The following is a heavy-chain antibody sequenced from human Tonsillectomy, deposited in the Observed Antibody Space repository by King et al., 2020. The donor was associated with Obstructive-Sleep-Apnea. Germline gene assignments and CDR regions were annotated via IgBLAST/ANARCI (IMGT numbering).Heavy chain of an antibody. D-gene: IGHD3-3*01. CDR2: IYYNGST. V-gene: IGHV4-59*01. J-gene: IGHJ4*02. CDR3: ARAEDFWSGYPSYYVDY. Sequence: QLQESGPGLVKPSETLSLTCTVSGGSFSYYYWSWIRQPPGKGLEWIGYIYYNGSTNYNPSLKSRVTISVDTSKNQFSLKLNSVTAADTAVYYCARAEDFWSGYPSYYVDYWGQGTLVTVSS. CDR1: GGSFSYYY.